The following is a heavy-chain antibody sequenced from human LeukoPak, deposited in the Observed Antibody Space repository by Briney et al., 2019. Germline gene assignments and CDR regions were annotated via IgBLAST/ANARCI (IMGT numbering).Heavy chain of an antibody. V-gene: IGHV4-34*01. CDR2: INHSGST. CDR1: GGSFSGYY. CDR3: GGGYFDWPHNWFDP. Sequence: SETLSLTCAVYGGSFSGYYWSWIRQPPGKGLEWIGEINHSGSTNYNPSLKSRVTISVDTSKNQFSLKLSSVTAADTAVYYCGGGYFDWPHNWFDPWGQGTLVTVSS. D-gene: IGHD3-9*01. J-gene: IGHJ5*02.